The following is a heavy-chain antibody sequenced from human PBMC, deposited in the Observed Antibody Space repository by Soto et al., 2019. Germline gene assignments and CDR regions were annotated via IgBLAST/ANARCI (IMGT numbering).Heavy chain of an antibody. Sequence: QGQLVESGGGVVQPGRSLRLSCAASGFTFSSYAMQWVRQAPGKGLEWVAVISYDGSNKYYADSVKGRFTISRDNSKNTLYLQMNSLRAEDTAVYYCARPDYGSGSYPDYWGQGTLVTVSS. V-gene: IGHV3-30-3*01. D-gene: IGHD3-10*01. CDR1: GFTFSSYA. CDR2: ISYDGSNK. J-gene: IGHJ4*02. CDR3: ARPDYGSGSYPDY.